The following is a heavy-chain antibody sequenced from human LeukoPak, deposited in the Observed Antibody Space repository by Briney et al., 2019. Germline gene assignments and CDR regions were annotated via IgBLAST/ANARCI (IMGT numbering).Heavy chain of an antibody. J-gene: IGHJ4*02. Sequence: ETGGSLRLSCAASGFTFSSYAMSWVRQAPGKGLEWVSGIRRSGGSTYYADSVKGRFTISRDNSKNTLYLQMNSLGAEDTAVYYCAKDSPDVYGSGWNYFDYWGQGTLVTVSS. V-gene: IGHV3-23*01. D-gene: IGHD6-19*01. CDR3: AKDSPDVYGSGWNYFDY. CDR2: IRRSGGST. CDR1: GFTFSSYA.